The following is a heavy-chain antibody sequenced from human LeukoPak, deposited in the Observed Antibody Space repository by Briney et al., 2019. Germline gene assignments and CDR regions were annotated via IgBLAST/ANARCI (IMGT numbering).Heavy chain of an antibody. Sequence: GGSLRLSCAASGFTFSSYAMSWVRQAPGKGLEWVSAISGSGGSTYYADSVKGRFTISRDNSKNTLYLQMNSLRAEDTAVYYCAKLVATIMLLSYLDYWGQGPLVTVPS. CDR3: AKLVATIMLLSYLDY. D-gene: IGHD5-12*01. CDR2: ISGSGGST. J-gene: IGHJ4*02. V-gene: IGHV3-23*01. CDR1: GFTFSSYA.